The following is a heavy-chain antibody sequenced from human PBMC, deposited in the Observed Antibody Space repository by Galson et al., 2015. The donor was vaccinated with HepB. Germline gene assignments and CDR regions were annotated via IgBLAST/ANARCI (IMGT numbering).Heavy chain of an antibody. CDR2: ICSDGGNA. CDR1: GFTFSTYG. CDR3: ARRGTSSGYYYADY. Sequence: SLRLSCLASGFTFSTYGMCWVRQAPGEGLECVSGICSDGGNAYYAHTVKGRFTIPKDNSTNTPYLEINSVRAEDTAVYYCARRGTSSGYYYADYWGQGTLVTVSS. V-gene: IGHV3-33*04. D-gene: IGHD3-22*01. J-gene: IGHJ4*02.